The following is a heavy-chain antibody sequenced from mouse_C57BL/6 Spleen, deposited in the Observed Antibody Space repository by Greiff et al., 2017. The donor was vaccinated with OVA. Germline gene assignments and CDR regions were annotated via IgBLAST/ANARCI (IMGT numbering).Heavy chain of an antibody. D-gene: IGHD1-1*01. Sequence: QVHVKQPGAELVKPGASVKMSCKASGYTFTSYWITWVKQRPGQGLEWIGDIYPGSGSTNYNEKFKSKATLTVDTSSSTAYMQLSSLTSEDSAVYYGAVYYGSSLWYFDVWGTGTTVTVSS. CDR3: AVYYGSSLWYFDV. J-gene: IGHJ1*03. CDR2: IYPGSGST. V-gene: IGHV1-55*01. CDR1: GYTFTSYW.